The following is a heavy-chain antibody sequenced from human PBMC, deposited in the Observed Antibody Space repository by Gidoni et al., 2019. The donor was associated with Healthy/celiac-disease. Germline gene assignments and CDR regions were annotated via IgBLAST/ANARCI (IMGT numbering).Heavy chain of an antibody. CDR2: IYHSGST. Sequence: QLQLQESGSGLVKPSQTLSLTCAVAGGSISSGGYSWSWIRQPPGTGLEWIGYIYHSGSTYSNPSLKRRVTISVDRSKNQFSLKLSSVTAADTAVYYCARAVFCSSTSCYVGTVAFDIWGQGTMVTVSS. CDR3: ARAVFCSSTSCYVGTVAFDI. J-gene: IGHJ3*02. CDR1: GGSISSGGYS. V-gene: IGHV4-30-2*01. D-gene: IGHD2-2*01.